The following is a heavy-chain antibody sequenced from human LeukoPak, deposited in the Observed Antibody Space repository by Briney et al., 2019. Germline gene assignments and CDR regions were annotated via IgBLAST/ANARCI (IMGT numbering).Heavy chain of an antibody. CDR3: VRDRVVMTATFDC. Sequence: PGGSLRLSCSASGFTFSGYAMHWVRQAPGKGLEYVSGIPSNGGTTYYADSVKGRFTISRDNSKNTLYLQMSSLRAEDTAVYFCVRDRVVMTATFDCWGQGTLVTVSS. D-gene: IGHD2-21*02. CDR2: IPSNGGTT. CDR1: GFTFSGYA. J-gene: IGHJ4*02. V-gene: IGHV3-64D*06.